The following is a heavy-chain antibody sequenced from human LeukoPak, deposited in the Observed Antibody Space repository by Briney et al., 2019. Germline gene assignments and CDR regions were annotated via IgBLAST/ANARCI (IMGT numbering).Heavy chain of an antibody. J-gene: IGHJ4*02. CDR3: ARSETAMETGFFDY. Sequence: PSETLSLTCTVSGGSISSYYWSWIRQPPGKGLEWIGYIYYSGSTNYNPSLKSRVTISVDTSKNQFSLKLSSVTAADTAVYHCARSETAMETGFFDYWGQGTLVTVSS. CDR1: GGSISSYY. V-gene: IGHV4-59*08. D-gene: IGHD5-18*01. CDR2: IYYSGST.